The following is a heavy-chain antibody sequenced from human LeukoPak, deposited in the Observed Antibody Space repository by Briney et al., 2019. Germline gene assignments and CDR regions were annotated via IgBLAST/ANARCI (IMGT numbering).Heavy chain of an antibody. D-gene: IGHD5-12*01. CDR1: GFTFSNYW. V-gene: IGHV3-74*01. J-gene: IGHJ4*02. CDR2: INSDGSST. CDR3: AKGGATAIDY. Sequence: PGGSLRLSCAASGFTFSNYWVHWVRQAPGKGLVWVSRINSDGSSTTSADSVKGRFTISRDNAKNTLYLQMNSLRAEDTAVYYCAKGGATAIDYWGQGTLVTVSS.